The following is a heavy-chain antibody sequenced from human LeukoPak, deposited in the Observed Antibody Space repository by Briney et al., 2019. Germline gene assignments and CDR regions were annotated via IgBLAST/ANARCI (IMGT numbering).Heavy chain of an antibody. Sequence: ASVKVSCMASGGTFNSYAISWVRQAPGQGLEWMGGIIPIFGTANYAQKFQGRVTITADESTSTAYMELSSLRSEDTAVDYCARASLRYFDWLSSLDYWGQGTLVTVSS. J-gene: IGHJ4*02. CDR3: ARASLRYFDWLSSLDY. CDR1: GGTFNSYA. CDR2: IIPIFGTA. V-gene: IGHV1-69*13. D-gene: IGHD3-9*01.